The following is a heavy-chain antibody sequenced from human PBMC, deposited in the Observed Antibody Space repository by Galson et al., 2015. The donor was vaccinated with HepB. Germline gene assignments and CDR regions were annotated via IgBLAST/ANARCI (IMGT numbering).Heavy chain of an antibody. CDR1: GFTFSDYY. CDR3: ARVVCGGSCYSSNFDY. CDR2: ISSSSSYT. V-gene: IGHV3-11*05. J-gene: IGHJ4*02. Sequence: SLRLSCAASGFTFSDYYMSWIHQAPGKGLEWVSYISSSSSYTNHADSVKGRFTISRDNAKNSLYLQMNSLRAEDTAVYYCARVVCGGSCYSSNFDYWGQGTLVTVSS. D-gene: IGHD2-15*01.